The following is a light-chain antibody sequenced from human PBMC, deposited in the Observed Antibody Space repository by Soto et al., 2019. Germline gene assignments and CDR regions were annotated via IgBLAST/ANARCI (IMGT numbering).Light chain of an antibody. CDR3: QQYHKWPIT. V-gene: IGKV3-15*01. CDR2: GAS. CDR1: QTINSN. J-gene: IGKJ5*01. Sequence: EVVLTQSPATQSVSPGARAPLSCRASQTINSNLAWYQQKPGQAPRLLIYGASTRATGIPARFSGSGSGTEFTLTISSLQSEDFAVYYCQQYHKWPITFGRGTRLEIK.